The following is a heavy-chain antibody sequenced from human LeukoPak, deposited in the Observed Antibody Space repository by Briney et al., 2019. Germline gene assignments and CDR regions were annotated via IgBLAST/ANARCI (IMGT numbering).Heavy chain of an antibody. CDR1: GFTFSSYA. V-gene: IGHV3-23*01. Sequence: GGSLRLSCAASGFTFSSYAMSWVRQAPGKGLEWVSAISGSGGSTYYADSVKGRFTISRDNAKNSLYLQMNSLRAEDTAVYYCARDGPGGDYGVHWGQGTLVTVSS. CDR3: ARDGPGGDYGVH. D-gene: IGHD4-17*01. J-gene: IGHJ4*02. CDR2: ISGSGGST.